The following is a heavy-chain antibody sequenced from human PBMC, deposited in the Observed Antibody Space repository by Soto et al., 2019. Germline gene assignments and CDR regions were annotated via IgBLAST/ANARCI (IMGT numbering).Heavy chain of an antibody. V-gene: IGHV1-18*04. CDR1: GYTFTSYG. J-gene: IGHJ4*02. CDR3: ARGLYSSSWSDFDY. Sequence: EASVKVSCKASGYTFTSYGISWVRQAPGQGLEWMGWISAYNGNTNYAQKLQGRVTMTTDTSTSTAYMELRSLRSDDTAVYYCARGLYSSSWSDFDYWGQGTLVTVSS. CDR2: ISAYNGNT. D-gene: IGHD6-13*01.